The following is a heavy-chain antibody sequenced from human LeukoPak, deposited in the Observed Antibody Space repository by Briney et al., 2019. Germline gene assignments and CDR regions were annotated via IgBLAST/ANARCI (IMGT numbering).Heavy chain of an antibody. J-gene: IGHJ4*02. CDR1: GFTFSSYA. CDR2: ISGSGDST. CDR3: AKTRPLDSSSWSHGDY. Sequence: GGSLRLSCAASGFTFSSYAMSWVRQAPGKGLEWVSAISGSGDSTYYGDSVKGRFTISRDNSKNTLYLQMNSLRAEDTAVYYCAKTRPLDSSSWSHGDYWGQGTLITVSS. D-gene: IGHD6-13*01. V-gene: IGHV3-23*01.